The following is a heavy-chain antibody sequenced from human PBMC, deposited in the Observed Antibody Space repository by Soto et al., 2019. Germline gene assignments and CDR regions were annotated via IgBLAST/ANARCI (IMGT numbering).Heavy chain of an antibody. J-gene: IGHJ4*02. CDR3: ARSIAVAGTPEFDY. CDR2: ISYDGNNK. V-gene: IGHV3-30*04. Sequence: QVQLVESGGGVVQPGRSLRLSCAASGFTFSSSTMHWVRQAPGKGLEWVALISYDGNNKFYADSVKGRFTISRDNSKNTLYLQVNSRKTEDSAVYYCARSIAVAGTPEFDYWGQGTLVTVSS. CDR1: GFTFSSST. D-gene: IGHD6-19*01.